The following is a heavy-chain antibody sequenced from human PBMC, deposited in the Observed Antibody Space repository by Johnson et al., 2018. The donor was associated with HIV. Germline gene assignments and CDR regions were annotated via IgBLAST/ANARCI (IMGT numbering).Heavy chain of an antibody. J-gene: IGHJ3*02. Sequence: VQLVESGGGLVQPGGSLRFSCAASGLTFSNSWMHWVCQAPEKGLEWVADIKCDGSEKYYVDSVKGRFTISRDNAKNSLYLQMNSLRAEDTALYYCARDWFMVQGADAFDIWGQGTMVTVSS. V-gene: IGHV3-52*01. CDR3: ARDWFMVQGADAFDI. CDR2: IKCDGSEK. CDR1: GLTFSNSW. D-gene: IGHD3-10*01.